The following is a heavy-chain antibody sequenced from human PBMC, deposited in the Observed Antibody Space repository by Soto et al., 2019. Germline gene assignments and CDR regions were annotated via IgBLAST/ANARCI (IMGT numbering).Heavy chain of an antibody. V-gene: IGHV3-23*01. Sequence: EVQLLESGGGLVQPGGSLRLSCVASGFTFSTYTMSWVRQAPGKGLEWVSVISGSGGSSGPSYADSVQGRFSISRDNTRNTLYLQMNSLRGEDTAMYYCAKARCSTANCYVPEYWGKGPRVTVSS. D-gene: IGHD2-2*01. J-gene: IGHJ4*02. CDR1: GFTFSTYT. CDR2: ISGSGGSSGP. CDR3: AKARCSTANCYVPEY.